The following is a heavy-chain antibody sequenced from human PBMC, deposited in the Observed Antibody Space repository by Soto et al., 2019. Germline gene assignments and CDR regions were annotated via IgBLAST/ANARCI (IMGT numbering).Heavy chain of an antibody. Sequence: QVQLVQSGAEVKKPGSSVKVSCKASGGTFRSYSIGWVRQAPGQGLEWMGGIIPIFDITNYAQKFQGRVTITADESTSTAYMELSSLGSDDTAVYYCARPDEGGYSSNHHYYYALDVWGQGTTVTV. CDR2: IIPIFDIT. V-gene: IGHV1-69*01. J-gene: IGHJ6*02. D-gene: IGHD3-22*01. CDR3: ARPDEGGYSSNHHYYYALDV. CDR1: GGTFRSYS.